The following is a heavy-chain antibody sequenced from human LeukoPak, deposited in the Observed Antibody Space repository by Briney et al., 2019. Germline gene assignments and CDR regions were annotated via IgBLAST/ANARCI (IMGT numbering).Heavy chain of an antibody. Sequence: GGSLRLPCAASGFTFSSYAMSWVRQAPGKGLEWVSTISGGGGTPYYADSVKGRFTISRDNSKNTLFLQMNSLRVEDTAVYYCAELGITMIGGVWGKGTTVTISS. D-gene: IGHD3-10*02. J-gene: IGHJ6*04. CDR3: AELGITMIGGV. V-gene: IGHV3-23*01. CDR1: GFTFSSYA. CDR2: ISGGGGTP.